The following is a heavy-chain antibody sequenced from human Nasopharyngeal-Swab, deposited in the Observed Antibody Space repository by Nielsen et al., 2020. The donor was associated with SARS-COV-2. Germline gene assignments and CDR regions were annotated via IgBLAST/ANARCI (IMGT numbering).Heavy chain of an antibody. D-gene: IGHD6-13*01. CDR3: ARDLLSSWRAIGNWYFDL. CDR2: VSSTSTYI. Sequence: GGPWRPSCEAPGFTFNTYSMNWVRQAPGKGLEWVSSVSSTSTYIYYADSVKGRFTISRDNAENSLYLQMNSLRAEDTAVYYCARDLLSSWRAIGNWYFDLWGRGTLVTVSS. J-gene: IGHJ2*01. V-gene: IGHV3-21*01. CDR1: GFTFNTYS.